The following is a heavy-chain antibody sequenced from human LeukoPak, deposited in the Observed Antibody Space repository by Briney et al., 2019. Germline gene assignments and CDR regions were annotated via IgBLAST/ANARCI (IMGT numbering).Heavy chain of an antibody. D-gene: IGHD5-18*01. CDR1: GYTFTSNY. V-gene: IGHV1-46*01. Sequence: ASVKVSCKAFGYTFTSNYMHWVRQAPGQGPEWMGVISPSGGSTTYAQKFQGRVTLTRDMSTSTDYLELSSLKSEDTAVYYCARSLAMATPYFDYWGQGTLVTVSS. CDR2: ISPSGGST. J-gene: IGHJ4*02. CDR3: ARSLAMATPYFDY.